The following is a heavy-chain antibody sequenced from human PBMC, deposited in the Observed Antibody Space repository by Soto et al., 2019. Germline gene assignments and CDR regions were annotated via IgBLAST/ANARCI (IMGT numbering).Heavy chain of an antibody. V-gene: IGHV1-18*01. J-gene: IGHJ4*02. CDR1: GYTFTSYG. CDR3: ARDHCSGTSCYVDY. D-gene: IGHD2-2*01. CDR2: ISAYNDNT. Sequence: GASVKVSCKASGYTFTSYGSSWARQAPGQGLEWMGWISAYNDNTNYAQKFQGRVTMATDTSTRTAYMELRSLRSDDTAVYYCARDHCSGTSCYVDYWGQGTLVTVSS.